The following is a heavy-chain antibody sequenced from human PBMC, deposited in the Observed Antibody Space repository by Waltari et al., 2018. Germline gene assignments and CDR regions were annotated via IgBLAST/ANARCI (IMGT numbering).Heavy chain of an antibody. Sequence: QVQLQQSGPGLVKPSQTLSLTCAISGDTVSSTRPSWNCTRPPQSRGLEWLGRTYYRSKWYNDYAVSVKSRITINPDTSKNQFSLQLNSVTPEDTAVYYCARDQWLVSPDAFDIWGQGTMVTVSS. V-gene: IGHV6-1*01. D-gene: IGHD6-19*01. J-gene: IGHJ3*02. CDR3: ARDQWLVSPDAFDI. CDR1: GDTVSSTRPS. CDR2: TYYRSKWYN.